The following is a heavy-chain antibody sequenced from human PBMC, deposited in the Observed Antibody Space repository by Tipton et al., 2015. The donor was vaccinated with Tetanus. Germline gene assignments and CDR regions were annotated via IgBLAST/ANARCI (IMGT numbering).Heavy chain of an antibody. CDR3: ARDRYYDILTGYYGVGVDRLYGMDV. CDR1: GGSISSGGYY. Sequence: LRLSCTVSGGSISSGGYYWSWIRQHPGKGLEWIGYIYYSGSTYYNPSLKSRVTISVDTSKNQFSLKLSSVTAADTAVDYCARDRYYDILTGYYGVGVDRLYGMDVWGQGTTVTVSS. D-gene: IGHD3-9*01. CDR2: IYYSGST. V-gene: IGHV4-31*02. J-gene: IGHJ6*02.